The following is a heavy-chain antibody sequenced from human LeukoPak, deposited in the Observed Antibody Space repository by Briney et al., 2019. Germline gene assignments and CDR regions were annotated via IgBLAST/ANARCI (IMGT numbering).Heavy chain of an antibody. CDR2: IDHGGST. CDR3: VISFGGVIVKNY. Sequence: RPSETLSLTCAVYTESFSNYYWSWIRQPPGKGLEWIGEIDHGGSTNYNPSLKSRVTFSVDTSKKEFSLRLSSVTAADTAVYYCVISFGGVIVKNYWGQGTLVTVSS. D-gene: IGHD3-16*02. J-gene: IGHJ4*02. CDR1: TESFSNYY. V-gene: IGHV4-34*01.